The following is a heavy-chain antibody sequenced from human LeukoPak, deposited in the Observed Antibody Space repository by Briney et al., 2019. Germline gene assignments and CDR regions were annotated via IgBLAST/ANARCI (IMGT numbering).Heavy chain of an antibody. CDR1: GFTFSSYG. D-gene: IGHD2-2*02. Sequence: GGSLRLSCAASGFTFSSYGMSWVRQAPGKGLEWVSAISGSGGSTYYADSVEGRFTISRDNSKNTLYLQMNSLRAEDTAVYYCALEGDIVVVPAAIGGQGTLVTVSS. CDR2: ISGSGGST. J-gene: IGHJ4*02. V-gene: IGHV3-23*01. CDR3: ALEGDIVVVPAAI.